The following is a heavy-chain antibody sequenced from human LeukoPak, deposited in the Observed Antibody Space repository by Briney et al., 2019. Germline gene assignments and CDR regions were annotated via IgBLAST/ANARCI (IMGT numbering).Heavy chain of an antibody. CDR1: GYTLTELS. D-gene: IGHD3-10*01. V-gene: IGHV1-24*01. CDR3: ATPSYGSGSSPYFDY. CDR2: FDPEDGET. Sequence: ASVKVSCKVSGYTLTELSMHWVRQAPGKGLEWMGGFDPEDGETIYAQKFQGRVTMTEDTSTDTAYMELSSLRSEDTAVYYCATPSYGSGSSPYFDYWGQGTLVTVSS. J-gene: IGHJ4*02.